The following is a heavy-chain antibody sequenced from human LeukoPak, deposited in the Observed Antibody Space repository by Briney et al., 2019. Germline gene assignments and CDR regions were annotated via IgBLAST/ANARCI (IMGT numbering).Heavy chain of an antibody. Sequence: SETLSLTCTVSGGSLSSVTYYWGWIRQPPQKGLEWIGNIYHSVSTYYNPSLKSRVTISVDTSKNQFSLKLSSVTAADTAVYYCARRGYYDRRYFDLWGRGTLVTVSS. J-gene: IGHJ2*01. CDR2: IYHSVST. CDR3: ARRGYYDRRYFDL. V-gene: IGHV4-39*01. D-gene: IGHD3-22*01. CDR1: GGSLSSVTYY.